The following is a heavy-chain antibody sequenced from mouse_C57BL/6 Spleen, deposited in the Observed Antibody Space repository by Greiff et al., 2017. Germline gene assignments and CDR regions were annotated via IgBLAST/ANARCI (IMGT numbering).Heavy chain of an antibody. V-gene: IGHV5-6*01. CDR3: ASSGFITTVVATEDAMDY. CDR2: ISSGGSYT. J-gene: IGHJ4*01. D-gene: IGHD1-1*01. Sequence: EVQGVESGGDLVKPGGSLKLSCAASGFTFSSYGMSWVRQTPDKRLEWVATISSGGSYTYYPDSVKGRFTISRDNAKNTLYLQMSSLKSEDTAMYYCASSGFITTVVATEDAMDYWGQGTSVTVSS. CDR1: GFTFSSYG.